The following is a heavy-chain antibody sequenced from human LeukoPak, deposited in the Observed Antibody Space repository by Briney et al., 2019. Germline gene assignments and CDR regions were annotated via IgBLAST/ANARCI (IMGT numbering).Heavy chain of an antibody. CDR2: ISYDGSTN. CDR1: GFTFSSYG. D-gene: IGHD5-12*01. Sequence: GRSLRLSCAASGFTFSSYGMHWVRQAPGKGLEWVAVISYDGSTNYYADSVKGRFTISRDNSKNTLYLQMNSLRAEDTAVYYCAKEGATLYYYYYGMDVWGQGTTVTVSS. J-gene: IGHJ6*02. V-gene: IGHV3-30*18. CDR3: AKEGATLYYYYYGMDV.